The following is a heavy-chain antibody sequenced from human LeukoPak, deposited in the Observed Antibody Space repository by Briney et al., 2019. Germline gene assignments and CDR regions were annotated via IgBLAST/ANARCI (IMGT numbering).Heavy chain of an antibody. J-gene: IGHJ4*02. CDR2: IYYTGST. V-gene: IGHV4-39*01. CDR3: ARAITSYDY. CDR1: GGPISSSSYY. D-gene: IGHD3-16*01. Sequence: SETLSLTCTVSGGPISSSSYYWGWIRQPPGKGLEWIGSIYYTGSTYYNPSLKSRVTISVDTSKNQFSLKLSSVTAADTAVYYCARAITSYDYWGQGTLVTVSS.